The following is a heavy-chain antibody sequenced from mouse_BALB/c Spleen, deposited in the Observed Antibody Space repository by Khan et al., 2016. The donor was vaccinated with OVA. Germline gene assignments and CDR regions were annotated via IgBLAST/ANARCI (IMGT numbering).Heavy chain of an antibody. CDR2: ISSKSNNYAT. J-gene: IGHJ4*01. D-gene: IGHD2-10*02. CDR3: VRPYGNYGYYAMDY. Sequence: EVQLVESGGGLVQPKGSLKLSCAASGFTFNTYAMNWVRQAPGKGLEWVARISSKSNNYATYYADSVKDRFINSRDDSQSMPSLSMNNLKTEETAMYYCVRPYGNYGYYAMDYGGHGTSVTVSS. CDR1: GFTFNTYA. V-gene: IGHV10-1*02.